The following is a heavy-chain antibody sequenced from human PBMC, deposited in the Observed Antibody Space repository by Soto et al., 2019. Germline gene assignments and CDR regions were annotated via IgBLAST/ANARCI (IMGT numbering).Heavy chain of an antibody. CDR1: GFTFSSYA. CDR2: ISYDGSNK. CDR3: ARGVATINRGFDY. J-gene: IGHJ4*02. D-gene: IGHD5-12*01. V-gene: IGHV3-30-3*01. Sequence: QVQLVESGGGVVQPGRSLRLSCAASGFTFSSYAMHWVRQAPGKGLEWVAVISYDGSNKYYADSVKGRFTISRDNSKNKLYLQMNSLRAEDTAVYYCARGVATINRGFDYWGQGTLVTVSS.